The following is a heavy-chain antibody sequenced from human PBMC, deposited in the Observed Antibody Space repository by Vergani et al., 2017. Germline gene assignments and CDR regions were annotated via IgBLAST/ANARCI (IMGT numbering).Heavy chain of an antibody. Sequence: QVQLVQSGAEVKKPGSSVKVSCKASGGTFSSYAISWVRQAPGQGLEWMGGIIPIFGTANYAQKFQGRVTITADESTSTAYMELSSLRSEDTAVYYCARDRAAALTSFTSYYFDYWGLGTLVTVSS. J-gene: IGHJ4*02. CDR1: GGTFSSYA. CDR3: ARDRAAALTSFTSYYFDY. V-gene: IGHV1-69*01. CDR2: IIPIFGTA. D-gene: IGHD6-13*01.